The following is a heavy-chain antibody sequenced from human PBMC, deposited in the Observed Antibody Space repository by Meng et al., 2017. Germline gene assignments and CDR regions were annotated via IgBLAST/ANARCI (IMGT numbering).Heavy chain of an antibody. J-gene: IGHJ5*02. CDR1: GYTFTSYA. CDR2: INAGNGNT. V-gene: IGHV1-3*01. CDR3: ARDKLKTFDP. Sequence: QVQLVQSGAEVKKPGASVNVSCKASGYTFTSYAMHWVRQAPGQRLEWMGWINAGNGNTKYSQKFQGRVTITRDTSASTAYMELSSLRSEDTAVYYCARDKLKTFDPWGQGTLVTVSS.